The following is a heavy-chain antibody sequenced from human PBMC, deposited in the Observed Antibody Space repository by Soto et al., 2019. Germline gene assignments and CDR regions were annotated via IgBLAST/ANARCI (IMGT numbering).Heavy chain of an antibody. Sequence: QVQLVQSGAEVKKPGASVKVSCKASGYTFTSYGISWVRQAPGQGLDWMGWISAYNGDTNYPDKFQVRVTMNTDTSTSPAYMELRSLRSDDTAVYYCARDRGYYDSSRYLGRALDIWGQGTMVTVSS. D-gene: IGHD3-22*01. CDR1: GYTFTSYG. CDR3: ARDRGYYDSSRYLGRALDI. J-gene: IGHJ3*02. CDR2: ISAYNGDT. V-gene: IGHV1-18*01.